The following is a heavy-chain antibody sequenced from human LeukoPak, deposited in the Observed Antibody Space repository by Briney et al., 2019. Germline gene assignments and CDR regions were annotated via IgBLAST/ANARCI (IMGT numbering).Heavy chain of an antibody. CDR3: ARVVAGPTYFDH. CDR1: GFTFRYYW. CDR2: INTDGSHT. D-gene: IGHD1-26*01. Sequence: GGSLRLSCAASGFTFRYYWIHWVRQVPGKGLVWLSRINTDGSHTNYADSVKDRFTMYRDNAKNTLHLQMNSLTAEDTAVYYCARVVAGPTYFDHCGQGTLVTVSS. V-gene: IGHV3-74*01. J-gene: IGHJ4*02.